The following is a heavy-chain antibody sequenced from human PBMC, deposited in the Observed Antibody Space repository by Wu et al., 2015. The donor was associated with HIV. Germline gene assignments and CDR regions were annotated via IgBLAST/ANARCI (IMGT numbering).Heavy chain of an antibody. CDR2: ISPKSGAT. J-gene: IGHJ6*02. Sequence: QGQLVQSGAEVKKPGTSVKVSCKASQYTSPDYYIQWVRQAPGQGLEWMGWISPKSGATKYAQKFQDRVTMTRDTSTSTAYMELRSLRSDDTAVYYCVRDQQWPTEYYHYYGMDVWGRRD. CDR1: QYTSPDYY. V-gene: IGHV1-2*02. D-gene: IGHD6-19*01. CDR3: VRDQQWPTEYYHYYGMDV.